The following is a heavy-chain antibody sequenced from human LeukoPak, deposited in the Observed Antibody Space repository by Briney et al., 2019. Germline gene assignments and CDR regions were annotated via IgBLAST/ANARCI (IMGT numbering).Heavy chain of an antibody. CDR3: ARAGCGGDCYSESLYYYYVMGV. CDR2: TNTDGSST. D-gene: IGHD2-21*02. J-gene: IGHJ6*02. Sequence: GGSLRLSCAASGFTFSSSWMHWVRQAPGKGLVWVSRTNTDGSSTSYADSVKGRFTISRDNAKNTLYLQMNSLGVEDTAVYYCARAGCGGDCYSESLYYYYVMGVWGQGTTVTVSS. V-gene: IGHV3-74*01. CDR1: GFTFSSSW.